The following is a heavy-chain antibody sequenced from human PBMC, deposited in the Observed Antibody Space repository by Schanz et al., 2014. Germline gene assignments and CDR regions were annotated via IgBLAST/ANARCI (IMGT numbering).Heavy chain of an antibody. J-gene: IGHJ6*02. CDR1: GFTFSAYG. CDR3: AKGSMAARPLLPTDYYFYGTDI. Sequence: ESGGGVVPPGRSLRLSCAASGFTFSAYGMHWVRQAPGKGLEWVAVIWFDGNNKFYADSVKGRFTISRDNSKNTLYLQMSSLRAEDTALYYCAKGSMAARPLLPTDYYFYGTDIWGQGTTVTVSS. V-gene: IGHV3-33*06. D-gene: IGHD6-6*01. CDR2: IWFDGNNK.